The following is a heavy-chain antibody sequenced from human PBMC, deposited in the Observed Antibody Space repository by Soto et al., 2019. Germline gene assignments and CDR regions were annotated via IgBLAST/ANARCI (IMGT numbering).Heavy chain of an antibody. CDR1: GFTFSTYA. V-gene: IGHV3-30-3*01. Sequence: QEKLVQSGGGVVQPGKSLRLSCAASGFTFSTYAMHWVRLAPGKGLEWVAVVSYDGDKKYYGDSVRGRFTISRDNSKNALFLQMNGLTTEDTAVYYCTRGVGGYSYYYFGMDVWGQGTAVTVSS. J-gene: IGHJ6*02. CDR3: TRGVGGYSYYYFGMDV. D-gene: IGHD1-26*01. CDR2: VSYDGDKK.